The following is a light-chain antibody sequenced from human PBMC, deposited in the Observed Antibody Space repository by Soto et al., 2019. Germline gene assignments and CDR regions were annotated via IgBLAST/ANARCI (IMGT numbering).Light chain of an antibody. V-gene: IGKV1-5*01. CDR2: DAS. J-gene: IGKJ2*01. CDR1: QSIHRW. CDR3: QQYNTYPVT. Sequence: DIQMTQSPSTLSASVGDRVTITCRASQSIHRWLAWYQQKAGKAPKVLIYDASSLDSGVPSRFSSSGSGTEFTLTISSLQPDDFATYYCQQYNTYPVTFGQGTKLEI.